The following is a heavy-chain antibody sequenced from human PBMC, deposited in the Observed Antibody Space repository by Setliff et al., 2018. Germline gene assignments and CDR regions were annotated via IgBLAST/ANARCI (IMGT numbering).Heavy chain of an antibody. CDR3: AREGVPPLNYNFWSGNFEF. V-gene: IGHV3-74*01. J-gene: IGHJ4*02. D-gene: IGHD3-3*01. Sequence: PGGSLRLSCAASGFTFRNYYMHWVRQVPGKGLMWVSYIKSDGSHTAYADSVKGRFTISRDNAKNSLYLQMNSLRAEDTAVYYCAREGVPPLNYNFWSGNFEFWGQGTLVTVSS. CDR1: GFTFRNYY. CDR2: IKSDGSHT.